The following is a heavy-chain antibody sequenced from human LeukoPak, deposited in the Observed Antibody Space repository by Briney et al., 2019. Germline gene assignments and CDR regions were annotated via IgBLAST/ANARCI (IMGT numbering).Heavy chain of an antibody. V-gene: IGHV1-2*02. CDR2: INPNSGGT. CDR1: GYTFTGYY. CDR3: ARAPSGGGAADY. D-gene: IGHD3-16*01. Sequence: ASVKVSCKASGYTFTGYYMHWVRQAPGQGLEWMGWINPNSGGTNYAQKFQGRVTMTRDTSISTAYMELSRLRSDDTAVYYCARAPSGGGAADYWGQGTLVTVSS. J-gene: IGHJ4*02.